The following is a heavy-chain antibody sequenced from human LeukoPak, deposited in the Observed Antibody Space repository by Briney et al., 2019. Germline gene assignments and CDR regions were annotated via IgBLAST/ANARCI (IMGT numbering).Heavy chain of an antibody. CDR3: ARDRDITMIRPPMDYYYGMDV. D-gene: IGHD3-22*01. J-gene: IGHJ6*02. V-gene: IGHV3-33*01. CDR2: IWYDGSNK. CDR1: GFTFSSYG. Sequence: PGGSLRLSCAASGFTFSSYGMHWVRQAPGKGLEWVAVIWYDGSNKYYADSVKGRFTISRDNSKNTLYLQMNSLRAEDTAVYYCARDRDITMIRPPMDYYYGMDVWGQGTTVTVSS.